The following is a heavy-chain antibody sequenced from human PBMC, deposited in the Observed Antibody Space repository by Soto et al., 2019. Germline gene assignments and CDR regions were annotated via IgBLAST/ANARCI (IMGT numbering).Heavy chain of an antibody. V-gene: IGHV3-30-3*01. CDR1: GFTFSSYA. Sequence: ESGGGVVQPGRSLRLSCAASGFTFSSYAMHWVRQAPGKGLEWVAVISYDGSNKYYADSVKGRFTISRDNSKNTLYLQMNSLRAEDTAVYYCAREAYCSGGSCYSMKYYYGMDVWGQGTTVTVSS. J-gene: IGHJ6*02. CDR2: ISYDGSNK. D-gene: IGHD2-15*01. CDR3: AREAYCSGGSCYSMKYYYGMDV.